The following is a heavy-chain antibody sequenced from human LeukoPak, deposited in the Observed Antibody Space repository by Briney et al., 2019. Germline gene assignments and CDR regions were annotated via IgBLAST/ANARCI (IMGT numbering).Heavy chain of an antibody. CDR3: ALVWSGYKYYFDY. CDR1: VYTFTGYY. Sequence: ASVKVSCKASVYTFTGYYMHWVRQAPGQGLEWMGWITPNSGGTNYAQKFQGRVTMTRDTSISTAYMELSRLRSDDTAVYYCALVWSGYKYYFDYWGQGTLVTVSS. CDR2: ITPNSGGT. J-gene: IGHJ4*02. V-gene: IGHV1-2*02. D-gene: IGHD3-3*01.